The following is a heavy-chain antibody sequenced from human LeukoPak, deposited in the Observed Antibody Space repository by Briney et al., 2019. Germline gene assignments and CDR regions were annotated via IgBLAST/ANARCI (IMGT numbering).Heavy chain of an antibody. Sequence: GGSLRLSCATSGLTFSDAWMTWVRQGPGKGLEWVGRIKSKFDGETTNYAAPVRGRFTISGDDSKNTVYLQINSLKTEDTAVYYCTTVLVRSNYYYYGMDVWGQGTTVTVSS. CDR3: TTVLVRSNYYYYGMDV. D-gene: IGHD2/OR15-2a*01. V-gene: IGHV3-15*01. J-gene: IGHJ6*02. CDR2: IKSKFDGETT. CDR1: GLTFSDAW.